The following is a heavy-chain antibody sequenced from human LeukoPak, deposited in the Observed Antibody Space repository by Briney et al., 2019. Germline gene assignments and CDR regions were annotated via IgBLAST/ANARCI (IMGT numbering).Heavy chain of an antibody. CDR2: ISSSSSYI. CDR3: AREVQSWYTYYYYYMDV. V-gene: IGHV3-21*01. CDR1: GFTFSTYS. D-gene: IGHD6-13*01. Sequence: PGGSLRLSCAASGFTFSTYSMNWVRQAPGKGLEWVSSISSSSSYIYYADSVKGRFTISRDNAKNSLYLQMNSLRAEDTAVYYCAREVQSWYTYYYYYMDVWGKGTTVTVSS. J-gene: IGHJ6*03.